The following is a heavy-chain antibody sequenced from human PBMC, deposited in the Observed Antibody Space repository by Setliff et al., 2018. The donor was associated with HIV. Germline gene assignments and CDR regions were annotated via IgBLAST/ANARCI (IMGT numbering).Heavy chain of an antibody. CDR3: VRGYCSSTTCYDDYYYMDV. Sequence: SEALSLTCTVSGGSISGHYWSWIRQPPGKGLEWIAYIFYTGSTNYNPSLKSRVTISVDTSKNQFFLKPSSVTAADTAVYYCVRGYCSSTTCYDDYYYMDVWGKGSTVTVSS. D-gene: IGHD2-2*01. J-gene: IGHJ6*03. CDR2: IFYTGST. V-gene: IGHV4-59*11. CDR1: GGSISGHY.